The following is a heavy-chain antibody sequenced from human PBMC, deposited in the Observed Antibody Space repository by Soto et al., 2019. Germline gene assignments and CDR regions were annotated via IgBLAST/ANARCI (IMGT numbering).Heavy chain of an antibody. Sequence: QVQLQQWGAGLLKPSETLSLTCAVYGGSFSGYYWTWIRQPPGTGLEWIGEINHSGSTNYNPSLKSRVTISVDTSKTQYSLQLTSVTAADTAVYYWARDKITGLFDYWGHRTLVTVSS. CDR1: GGSFSGYY. D-gene: IGHD2-8*02. J-gene: IGHJ4*01. CDR3: ARDKITGLFDY. CDR2: INHSGST. V-gene: IGHV4-34*01.